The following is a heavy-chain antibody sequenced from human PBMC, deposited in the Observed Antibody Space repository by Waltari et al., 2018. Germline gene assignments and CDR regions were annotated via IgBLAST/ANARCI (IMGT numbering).Heavy chain of an antibody. Sequence: EVQLVESGGGLVQPGGSLRLSCVVSGFTFSDHYMEWVRQVPGEGLEWVGRIRNKANSYSTEDAASVKGRFTISRDDSRNSLNLQMNSLKTEDTAVYYCARYSGSYTRALDSWGQGTLVTVSS. D-gene: IGHD1-26*01. V-gene: IGHV3-72*01. CDR2: IRNKANSYST. J-gene: IGHJ4*02. CDR1: GFTFSDHY. CDR3: ARYSGSYTRALDS.